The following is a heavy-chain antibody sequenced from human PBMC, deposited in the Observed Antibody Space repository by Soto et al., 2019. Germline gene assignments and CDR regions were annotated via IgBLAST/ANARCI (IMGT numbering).Heavy chain of an antibody. Sequence: SGPTLVNPTQTLTLTYTFSGFSLSTSGMCVSWIRQPPGKALEWLALIDWDDDKYYSTSLKTRLTISKDTSKNQVVLTMTNMDPVDTATYYCARTRLGYGDYEGDYYYGMDVWGQGTTVTVSS. CDR2: IDWDDDK. J-gene: IGHJ6*02. CDR1: GFSLSTSGMC. V-gene: IGHV2-70*01. D-gene: IGHD4-17*01. CDR3: ARTRLGYGDYEGDYYYGMDV.